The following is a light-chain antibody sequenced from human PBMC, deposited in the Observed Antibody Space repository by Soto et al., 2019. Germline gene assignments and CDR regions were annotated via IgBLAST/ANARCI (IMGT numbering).Light chain of an antibody. V-gene: IGLV1-51*01. Sequence: QSVLTQPPSVSAAPGQKVTVSCSGNKSNVGRNYVSWYQQFPGTAPRLLIYDTNKRPSGIPGRFSGSKSGTSATLGITGLQTGDEAIYYCGTWDSRLSGVLFGGGTKLTVL. CDR3: GTWDSRLSGVL. J-gene: IGLJ2*01. CDR1: KSNVGRNY. CDR2: DTN.